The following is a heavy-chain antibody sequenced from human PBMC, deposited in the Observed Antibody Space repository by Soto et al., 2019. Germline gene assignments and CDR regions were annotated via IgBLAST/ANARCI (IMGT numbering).Heavy chain of an antibody. J-gene: IGHJ4*02. CDR1: GFTFSSYA. Sequence: EVQLLESGGGLVQPGGSLRLSCAASGFTFSSYAMRWVRQAPGKGLEWVSAISGSGGSTYYADSVKGRFTISRENSKNTLYLQMNRLRAEDTAVYYCARRRSGSYYDYWGQGTLVTVSS. CDR2: ISGSGGST. D-gene: IGHD1-26*01. CDR3: ARRRSGSYYDY. V-gene: IGHV3-23*01.